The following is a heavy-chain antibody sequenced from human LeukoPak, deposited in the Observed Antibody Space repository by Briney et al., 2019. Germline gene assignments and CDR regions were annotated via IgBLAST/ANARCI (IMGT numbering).Heavy chain of an antibody. CDR2: INHSGST. Sequence: SETLSLTCAVYGGSFSGYYRSWIRQPPGKGLEWIGEINHSGSTNYNPSLKSRVTISVDTSKNQFSLKLSSVTAADTAVYYCARLSAVDLITFGGVGLPGYFDYWGQGTLVTVSS. D-gene: IGHD3-16*01. CDR1: GGSFSGYY. V-gene: IGHV4-34*01. CDR3: ARLSAVDLITFGGVGLPGYFDY. J-gene: IGHJ4*02.